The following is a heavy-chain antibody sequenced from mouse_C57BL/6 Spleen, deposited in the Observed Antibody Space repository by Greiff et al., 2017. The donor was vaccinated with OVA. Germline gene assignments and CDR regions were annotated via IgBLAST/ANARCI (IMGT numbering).Heavy chain of an antibody. V-gene: IGHV1-55*01. CDR3: ARTRAMDY. CDR2: IYPGSGST. Sequence: QVQLQQPGAELVKPGASVKMSCKASGYTFTSYWITWVKQRPGQGLEWIGDIYPGSGSTNYNEKFKSKATMTVDNSSSSAYMQLRSLTSEDSAVYYCARTRAMDYWGQGTSVTVSS. CDR1: GYTFTSYW. J-gene: IGHJ4*01.